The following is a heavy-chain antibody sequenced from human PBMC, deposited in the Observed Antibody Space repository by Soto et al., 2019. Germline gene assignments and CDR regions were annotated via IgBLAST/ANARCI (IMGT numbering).Heavy chain of an antibody. CDR1: GFTFSSYG. V-gene: IGHV3-30*18. CDR3: AKDNCISTSCYRLYNWFDP. Sequence: QVQLVESGGGVVQPGRSLRLSCAASGFTFSSYGMHWVRQAPGKGLEWVAVISYGGSNKYYADSVKGRFTISRDNSKNTXYLQMNNXRAXDTAVYYCAKDNCISTSCYRLYNWFDPWGQGTLVTVSS. D-gene: IGHD2-2*01. J-gene: IGHJ5*02. CDR2: ISYGGSNK.